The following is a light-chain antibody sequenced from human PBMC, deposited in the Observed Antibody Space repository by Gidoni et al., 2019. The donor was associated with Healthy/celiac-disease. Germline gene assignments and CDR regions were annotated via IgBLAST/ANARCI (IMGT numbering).Light chain of an antibody. V-gene: IGKV3-20*01. Sequence: EIVLTQSPGTLSLSPGERATLSCRASQSVTSSYLAWYQQKPGQAPRLRIYGASSRATGIPDRFSGSGSGTDFTLTISRLEPEDFAVYYCQQYGSSPSSMYTFGQGTKLEIK. CDR3: QQYGSSPSSMYT. CDR2: GAS. J-gene: IGKJ2*01. CDR1: QSVTSSY.